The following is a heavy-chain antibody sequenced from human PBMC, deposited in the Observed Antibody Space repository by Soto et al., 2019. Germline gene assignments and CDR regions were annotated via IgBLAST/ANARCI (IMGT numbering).Heavy chain of an antibody. D-gene: IGHD2-2*01. CDR2: ISAYNGNT. CDR1: GYTFTSYG. Sequence: QVQLVQSGAEVKKPGASVKVSCKASGYTFTSYGISWVRQAPGQGLEWMGWISAYNGNTNYAQKLQGRGTMTTDTSTSTAYRELRSLRSDDTAVYYCAREGYCISTSCRHYDYYGMDVWGQGTTVTVSS. J-gene: IGHJ6*02. CDR3: AREGYCISTSCRHYDYYGMDV. V-gene: IGHV1-18*01.